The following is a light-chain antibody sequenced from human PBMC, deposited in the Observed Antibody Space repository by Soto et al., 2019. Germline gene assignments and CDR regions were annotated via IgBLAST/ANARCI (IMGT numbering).Light chain of an antibody. V-gene: IGKV3-11*01. CDR2: DAS. Sequence: IVVTQSPSTLSLSPGERATLSCRASQSVSSSLGWYQQKPGQPPRLLIYDASKRVTGIPARFSGSGSGTDFTLAISSLEPEDFAVYFCQQRTDGWTFGQGTKV. CDR1: QSVSSS. CDR3: QQRTDGWT. J-gene: IGKJ1*01.